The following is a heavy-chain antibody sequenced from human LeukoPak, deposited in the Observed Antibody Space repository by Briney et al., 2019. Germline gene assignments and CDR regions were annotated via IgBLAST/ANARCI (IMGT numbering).Heavy chain of an antibody. Sequence: PGGSLRLSCAASGFTFSSYAIHWVRQAPGKELEYVSGISSNGGSTYYANSVKGRFTISRDDSKNTLYLQMGSLRAEDMAVYYCARSYRSGRYYFDYWGQGTRVTVSS. D-gene: IGHD6-19*01. CDR2: ISSNGGST. CDR1: GFTFSSYA. J-gene: IGHJ4*02. V-gene: IGHV3-64*01. CDR3: ARSYRSGRYYFDY.